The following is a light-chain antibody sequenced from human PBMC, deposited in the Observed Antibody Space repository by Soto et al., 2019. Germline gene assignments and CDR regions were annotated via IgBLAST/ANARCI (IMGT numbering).Light chain of an antibody. CDR1: QSISSY. Sequence: DIQMTQSPSSLSASVGDRVTITCRASQSISSYLNWYQQKPGKAPKLLIYAASSVQSGVPSRFSGSGSGTDFTLTIRSLHTEDFATYYCQQSYSIPYTFGQGTKLEIK. CDR2: AAS. CDR3: QQSYSIPYT. J-gene: IGKJ2*01. V-gene: IGKV1-39*01.